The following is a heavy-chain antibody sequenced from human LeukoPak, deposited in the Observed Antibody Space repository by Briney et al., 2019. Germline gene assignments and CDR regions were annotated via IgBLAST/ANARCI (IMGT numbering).Heavy chain of an antibody. Sequence: GGSLRLSCAASGFTFSTYWMSWVRQAPGKGLEWVANIKQDGSEKYYVDSVKGRFTISRDNAKNTLYLQMNSLRAEDTAVYYCAKDKGTYYYDSSGYGLAFDIWGQGTMVTVSS. CDR1: GFTFSTYW. V-gene: IGHV3-7*03. CDR2: IKQDGSEK. CDR3: AKDKGTYYYDSSGYGLAFDI. D-gene: IGHD3-22*01. J-gene: IGHJ3*02.